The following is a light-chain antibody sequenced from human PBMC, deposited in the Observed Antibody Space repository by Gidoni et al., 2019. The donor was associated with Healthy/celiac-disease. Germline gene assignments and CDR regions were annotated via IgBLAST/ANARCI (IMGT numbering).Light chain of an antibody. J-gene: IGKJ2*04. CDR3: QQYGSSPRS. Sequence: EIVLTQSPGTLSLSPGERATLSCRASQSVSSSYLAWYQQKTGQAPRLLIYGASSRATGIPDRFSGRGSGTDFTLTISRLEPEDFAVYYCQQYGSSPRSFGQGTKLEIK. CDR1: QSVSSSY. V-gene: IGKV3-20*01. CDR2: GAS.